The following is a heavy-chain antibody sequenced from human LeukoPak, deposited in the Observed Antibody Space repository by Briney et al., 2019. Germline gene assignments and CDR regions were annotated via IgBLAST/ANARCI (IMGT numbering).Heavy chain of an antibody. J-gene: IGHJ4*02. CDR1: GFTLSSYA. CDR2: ISGGGGST. Sequence: GGSLRLSCAASGFTLSSYAMTWVRQAPGRGLEWVSTISGGGGSTYYADSVKGRFTISRDNSKNTLYLQVNSLRAEDTAVYYCAKGGKWDVTPFDYWGQGTLVTVSS. V-gene: IGHV3-23*01. CDR3: AKGGKWDVTPFDY. D-gene: IGHD1-26*01.